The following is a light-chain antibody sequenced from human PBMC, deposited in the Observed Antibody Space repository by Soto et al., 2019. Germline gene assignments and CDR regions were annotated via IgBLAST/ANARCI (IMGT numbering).Light chain of an antibody. V-gene: IGKV3-15*01. J-gene: IGKJ1*01. Sequence: EIVMTQSPATLSVSPGERATLSCRASQSVSSNLAWYQQKPGQAPRLLVYGSSTRATGIPARFSGSGSGTEFTLTISSRQSEDFAVYYCQQQNNWPPWTFGQGTKVEMK. CDR2: GSS. CDR3: QQQNNWPPWT. CDR1: QSVSSN.